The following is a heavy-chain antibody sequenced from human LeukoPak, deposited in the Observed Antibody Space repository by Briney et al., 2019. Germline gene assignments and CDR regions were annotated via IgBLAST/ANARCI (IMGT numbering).Heavy chain of an antibody. CDR3: ATMSRHFDF. Sequence: PGESSKISCKGSGYSFTSYWIGWVRQMPGRGLEWMGIVYPGDSETRYSPSFQGQVTISADKSINTAYLQWSSLRASDTAIYYCATMSRHFDFWGQRTLLSVSS. CDR2: VYPGDSET. V-gene: IGHV5-51*01. CDR1: GYSFTSYW. J-gene: IGHJ4*02.